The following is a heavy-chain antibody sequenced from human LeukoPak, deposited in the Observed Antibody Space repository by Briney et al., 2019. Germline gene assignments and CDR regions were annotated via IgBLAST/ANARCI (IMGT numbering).Heavy chain of an antibody. D-gene: IGHD4-17*01. J-gene: IGHJ6*02. V-gene: IGHV3-30*18. CDR2: ISYDGSNK. CDR1: GFTFSSYG. CDR3: AKDSSTVTTNSYYYGMDV. Sequence: PGGSLRLSCAASGFTFSSYGMHWVRQAPGKGLEWVAVISYDGSNKYYADSVKGRFTISRDNSKNTLYLQMNSLRAEDTAVYYCAKDSSTVTTNSYYYGMDVWGQGTTVTVSS.